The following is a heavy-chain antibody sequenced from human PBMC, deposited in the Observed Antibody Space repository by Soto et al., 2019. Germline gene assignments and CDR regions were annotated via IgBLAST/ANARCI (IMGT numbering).Heavy chain of an antibody. CDR3: TVDRGSPLEYYYYYYYMDV. V-gene: IGHV3-15*01. J-gene: IGHJ6*03. Sequence: PGGSLRLSCAASGFTFSNAWMSWVRQAPGKGLEWVGRIKSKTDGGTTDYAAPVKGRFTISRDDSKNTLYLQMNSLKTEDTAVYYCTVDRGSPLEYYYYYYYMDVWGKGTTVTVSS. CDR1: GFTFSNAW. D-gene: IGHD3-16*01. CDR2: IKSKTDGGTT.